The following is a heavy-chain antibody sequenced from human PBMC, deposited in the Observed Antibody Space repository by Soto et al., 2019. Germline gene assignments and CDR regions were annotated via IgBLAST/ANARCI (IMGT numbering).Heavy chain of an antibody. J-gene: IGHJ4*02. CDR2: IYYSGST. V-gene: IGHV4-31*03. D-gene: IGHD4-17*01. CDR3: ARRYGVYFDY. Sequence: PSETMSLTYTVSGGSISSGGYYWSWIRQHPGKGLEWIGYIYYSGSTSYNPSLKSRVTISVDTSNNQFSLKLSSVTAADTAVYYCARRYGVYFDYWGQGTLVTVSS. CDR1: GGSISSGGYY.